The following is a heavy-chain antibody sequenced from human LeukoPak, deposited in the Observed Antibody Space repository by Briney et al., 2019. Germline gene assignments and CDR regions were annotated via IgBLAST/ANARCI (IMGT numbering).Heavy chain of an antibody. CDR1: GYSFTGYY. CDR3: ARETRLGTGNDAFDI. V-gene: IGHV1-2*02. D-gene: IGHD7-27*01. CDR2: ISPNSGGT. J-gene: IGHJ3*02. Sequence: ASVKVSCKASGYSFTGYYMHWVRQAPGQGLEWMGWISPNSGGTNYAHKFQDRVTMTRDMSISTAYMELSSLRSDDTAVYYCARETRLGTGNDAFDIWGQGTMVTVSS.